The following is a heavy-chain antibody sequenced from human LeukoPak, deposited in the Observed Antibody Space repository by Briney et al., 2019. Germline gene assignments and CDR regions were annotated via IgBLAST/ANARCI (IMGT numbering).Heavy chain of an antibody. CDR2: IYFSGST. D-gene: IGHD3-3*01. J-gene: IGHJ4*02. CDR3: ASPGGFWSGYYLY. CDR1: GGSISSYY. V-gene: IGHV4-59*01. Sequence: SETLSLTCTVSGGSISSYYWSWIRQPPGKGLEWIGYIYFSGSTNYNPSLKSRVTISVDMSKNQFSLKLSSVTAADTAVYYCASPGGFWSGYYLYWGQGILVTVSS.